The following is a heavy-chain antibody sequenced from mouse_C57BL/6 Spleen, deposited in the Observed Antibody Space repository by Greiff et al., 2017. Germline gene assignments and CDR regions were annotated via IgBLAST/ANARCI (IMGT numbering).Heavy chain of an antibody. D-gene: IGHD1-1*01. CDR1: GYSITSGYY. V-gene: IGHV3-6*01. Sequence: EVKLQESGPGLVKPSQSLSLTCSVTGYSITSGYYWNWIRQFPGNKLEWMGYISYDGSNNYNPSLKNRISITRDTSKNQFFLKLNSETTEDTATYYCARGEGTTVVAPFAYWGQGTLVTVSA. CDR3: ARGEGTTVVAPFAY. CDR2: ISYDGSN. J-gene: IGHJ3*01.